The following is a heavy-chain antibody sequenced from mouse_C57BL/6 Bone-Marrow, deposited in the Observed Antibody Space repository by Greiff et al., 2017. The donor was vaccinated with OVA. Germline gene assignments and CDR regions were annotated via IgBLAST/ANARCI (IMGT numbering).Heavy chain of an antibody. CDR1: GYTFTSYW. D-gene: IGHD1-1*01. J-gene: IGHJ1*03. V-gene: IGHV1-50*01. CDR3: ARDYCSSYWYFDV. Sequence: QVQLQQPGAELVKPGASVKLSCKASGYTFTSYWMQWVKQRPGQGLEWIGEIDPSDSYTNYNQKFKGKATLTVDTSSSTAYMQLSSLTSEDSAVYYCARDYCSSYWYFDVWGTGTTVTVSS. CDR2: IDPSDSYT.